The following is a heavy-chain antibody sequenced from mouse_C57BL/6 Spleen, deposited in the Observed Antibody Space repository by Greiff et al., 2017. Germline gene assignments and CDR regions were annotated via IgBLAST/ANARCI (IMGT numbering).Heavy chain of an antibody. J-gene: IGHJ4*01. CDR3: ARGDFYASGYAMDY. CDR2: IDPNSGGT. D-gene: IGHD1-1*01. V-gene: IGHV1-72*01. CDR1: GYTFTGYW. Sequence: QVQLQQPGAELVKPGASVKLSCTASGYTFTGYWMHWVKQRPGRGLEWIGKIDPNSGGTKYNEKFKGKATLTVDKPSSTAYMQLSSLTSEDSAVYYCARGDFYASGYAMDYWGQGTSVTVSS.